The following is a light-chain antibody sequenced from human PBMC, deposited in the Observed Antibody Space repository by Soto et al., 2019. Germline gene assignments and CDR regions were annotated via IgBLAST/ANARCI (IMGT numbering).Light chain of an antibody. CDR1: QNIDSG. CDR3: QQYKTSSWT. V-gene: IGKV1-5*03. J-gene: IGKJ1*01. CDR2: EAS. Sequence: DIQMTQSPSTLSASVGDRVSITCRASQNIDSGLAWYQQKPGKAPVLPIHEASSLEGGVPSRFSGSGSGTDFTLSISSLQPDDFATYYCQQYKTSSWTFGQGTKVEI.